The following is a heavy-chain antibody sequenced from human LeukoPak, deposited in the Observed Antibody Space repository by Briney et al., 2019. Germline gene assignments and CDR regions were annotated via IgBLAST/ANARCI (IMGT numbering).Heavy chain of an antibody. V-gene: IGHV1-18*01. CDR3: ARDVAAAGTYYFDY. CDR2: ISAYNGNT. D-gene: IGHD6-13*01. Sequence: GASVKVSCKASGYTFTSYGISWVRQAPGQGLEWMGWISAYNGNTNYAQKLQGRVTMTTDTSTSTAYIELRSLRSDDTAVYYCARDVAAAGTYYFDYWGQGTLVTVSS. J-gene: IGHJ4*02. CDR1: GYTFTSYG.